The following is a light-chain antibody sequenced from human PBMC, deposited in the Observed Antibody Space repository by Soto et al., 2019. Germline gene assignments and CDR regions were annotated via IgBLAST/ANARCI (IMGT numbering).Light chain of an antibody. CDR3: SSYTSSSSWV. V-gene: IGLV2-14*01. CDR2: EVS. J-gene: IGLJ3*02. Sequence: QSALTQPASVSGSPGQSITISCTGTNSDVGGYNYVSWYQQHPGKAPKLMIHEVSNRPSGVSNRFSGSKSGNTASLTISGLQAEDEADYYCSSYTSSSSWVFGGGTKVTVL. CDR1: NSDVGGYNY.